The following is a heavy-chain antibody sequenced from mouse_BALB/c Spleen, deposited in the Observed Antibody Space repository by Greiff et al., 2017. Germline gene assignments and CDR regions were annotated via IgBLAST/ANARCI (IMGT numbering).Heavy chain of an antibody. CDR3: AREDGYNAMDY. Sequence: VKLMESGPGLVAPSQSLSITCTVSGFSLTGYGVNWVRQPPGKGLEWLGMIWGDGSTDYNSALKSRLSISKDNSKSQVFLKMNRLQTDDTARYYCAREDGYNAMDYWGQGTSVTVSS. CDR1: GFSLTGYG. J-gene: IGHJ4*01. CDR2: IWGDGST. D-gene: IGHD2-3*01. V-gene: IGHV2-6-7*01.